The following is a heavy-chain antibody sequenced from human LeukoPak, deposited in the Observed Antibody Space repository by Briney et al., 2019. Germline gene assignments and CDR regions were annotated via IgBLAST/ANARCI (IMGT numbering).Heavy chain of an antibody. V-gene: IGHV3-33*06. D-gene: IGHD5-18*01. J-gene: IGHJ4*02. Sequence: PGRSLRLSCAASGFTFINYGMHWVRRAPGKGLEWVAVVWYDGSNKYYADSVKGRFTISRDNSKNTLYLQMNSLRAEDTAVYYCAKDRDTAMGIEYWGQGTLVTVSS. CDR2: VWYDGSNK. CDR3: AKDRDTAMGIEY. CDR1: GFTFINYG.